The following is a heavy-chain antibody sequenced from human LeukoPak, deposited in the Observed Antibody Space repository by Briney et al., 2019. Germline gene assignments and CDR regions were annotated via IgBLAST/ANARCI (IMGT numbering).Heavy chain of an antibody. V-gene: IGHV1-18*01. D-gene: IGHD3-10*01. CDR1: GGTFSNYV. J-gene: IGHJ4*02. CDR3: ARGEYDLLGDY. CDR2: ISPYNGNT. Sequence: ASVKVSCKASGGTFSNYVISWVRQAPGQGLEWLGWISPYNGNTKYAQKIQGRATMTTDTSTSTAYLELRSLRSNDTAVYYCARGEYDLLGDYWGQGTLVTVSS.